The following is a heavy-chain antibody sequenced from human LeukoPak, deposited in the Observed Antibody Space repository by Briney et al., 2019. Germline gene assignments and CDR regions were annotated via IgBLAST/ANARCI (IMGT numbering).Heavy chain of an antibody. J-gene: IGHJ4*02. CDR3: ASGRDYCTNGVCYTEPCLFDY. CDR2: IYYSGST. CDR1: GGSISSSNYY. D-gene: IGHD2-8*01. V-gene: IGHV4-39*07. Sequence: SETLSLTCTVSGGSISSSNYYWGWIRQPPGKGLKWIGSIYYSGSTYYNPSLKSRVTISVDTSKNQFSLKLSSVTAADTAVYYCASGRDYCTNGVCYTEPCLFDYWGQGTLVTVSS.